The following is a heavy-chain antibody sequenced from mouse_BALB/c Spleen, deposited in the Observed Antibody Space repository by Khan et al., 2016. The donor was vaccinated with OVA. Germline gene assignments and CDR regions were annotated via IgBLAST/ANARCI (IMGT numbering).Heavy chain of an antibody. CDR1: GFTFSSYS. V-gene: IGHV5-6*01. CDR2: ISSDGDYT. CDR3: ASHLTGSFAY. Sequence: EVMLVESGGDLVKPGGSLKLSCAASGFTFSSYSMPWVRQTPDKRLEWVATISSDGDYTYYPESVKGRFTISRDNAKNTLYLQMGSLKAEDPAMYYCASHLTGSFAYWGQGTLVTVSA. J-gene: IGHJ3*01. D-gene: IGHD4-1*01.